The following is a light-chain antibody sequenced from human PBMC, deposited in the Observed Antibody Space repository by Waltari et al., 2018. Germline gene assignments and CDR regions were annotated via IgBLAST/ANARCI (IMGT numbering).Light chain of an antibody. J-gene: IGKJ1*01. CDR2: DAS. V-gene: IGKV3-11*01. CDR3: QQRSNWPPWT. Sequence: EIVLTQSPATLSLSPGDIATRSCRASQSVSSYLAWYQQKPGQAPRLLIYDASNRATGIPARFSGSGSGTDFTLTISSLEPEDFAVYYCQQRSNWPPWTFGQGTKVEIK. CDR1: QSVSSY.